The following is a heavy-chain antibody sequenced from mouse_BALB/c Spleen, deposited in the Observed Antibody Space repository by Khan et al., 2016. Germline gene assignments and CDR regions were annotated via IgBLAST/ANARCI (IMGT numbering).Heavy chain of an antibody. V-gene: IGHV3-2*02. J-gene: IGHJ2*01. CDR3: STCRFSLLYPDFFYY. Sequence: VQLKQSGPGLLKPSQSLSLTGTVTGYSITSDYAWNWIRQFPGKKLEWMAYIGYSGSTTYNPSLRRRISITRDKAKNQFILELNSVTTEDTATYYCSTCRFSLLYPDFFYYCCQCTPLTVSS. D-gene: IGHD6-2*01. CDR1: GYSITSDYA. CDR2: IGYSGST.